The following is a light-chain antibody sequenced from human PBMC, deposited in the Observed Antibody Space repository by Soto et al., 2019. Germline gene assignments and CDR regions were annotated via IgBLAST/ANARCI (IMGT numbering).Light chain of an antibody. V-gene: IGKV1-27*01. CDR1: QGISNY. Sequence: DIQMTQSLASLSASVGDRVTITCRASQGISNYLAWYQQKPGKVPKLLIYAASTLQSGVPSRFSGSGSGTDFTLTISSLQPEDVATYYCQKYNSASRTFGPGTKVDIK. CDR3: QKYNSASRT. CDR2: AAS. J-gene: IGKJ3*01.